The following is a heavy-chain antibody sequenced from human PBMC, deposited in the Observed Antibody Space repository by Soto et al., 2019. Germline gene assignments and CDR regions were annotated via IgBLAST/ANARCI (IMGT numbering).Heavy chain of an antibody. CDR1: GGSISSGDYY. Sequence: QVQLQESGPGLVKPSQTLSLTCTVSGGSISSGDYYWSWIRQPPGKGLEWIGYIYYSGSTYYNPSLKSRVTISVDTAKNQFSLKLSSVTAADTAVYYGASEDDFWKSNYYGMDVGGQGTTVTVSS. V-gene: IGHV4-30-4*01. CDR3: ASEDDFWKSNYYGMDV. J-gene: IGHJ6*02. D-gene: IGHD3-3*01. CDR2: IYYSGST.